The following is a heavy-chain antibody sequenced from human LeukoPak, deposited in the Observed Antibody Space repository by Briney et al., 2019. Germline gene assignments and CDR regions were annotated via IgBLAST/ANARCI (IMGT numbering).Heavy chain of an antibody. Sequence: SVKVSCKASGGTFSSYAISWVRQAPGQGLEWMGGIIPISGTANYAQKFQGRVTITTDESTSTAYMELSSLRSEDTAVYYCARARSYVSTVTQYYYYYYMDVWGKGTTVTVSS. CDR1: GGTFSSYA. V-gene: IGHV1-69*05. D-gene: IGHD4-11*01. J-gene: IGHJ6*03. CDR3: ARARSYVSTVTQYYYYYYMDV. CDR2: IIPISGTA.